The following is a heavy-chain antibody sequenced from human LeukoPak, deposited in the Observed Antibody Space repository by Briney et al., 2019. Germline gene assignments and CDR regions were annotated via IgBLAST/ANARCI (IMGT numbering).Heavy chain of an antibody. CDR3: ARGGDFWSGYSRGYYMDV. CDR2: ISSSGDST. J-gene: IGHJ6*03. CDR1: GFTFSSYA. Sequence: AGGSLRLSCAASGFTFSSYAMSWVRQAPAKGLEWVSSISSSGDSTYYADSVKGRFTISRDNSKNTLYLQMNSLKAEDTAVYYCARGGDFWSGYSRGYYMDVWGKGTTVIVSS. D-gene: IGHD3-3*01. V-gene: IGHV3-23*01.